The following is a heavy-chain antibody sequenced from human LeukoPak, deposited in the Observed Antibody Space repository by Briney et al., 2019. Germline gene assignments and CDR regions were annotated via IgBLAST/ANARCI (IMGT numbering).Heavy chain of an antibody. Sequence: AGRSLRLSCAASGFIFNNYAMHWVRQAPGKGLEWVAVISYDGSKKYCADSVKGRFTISRDNSKNTLYVQMNSLRAEDTAVYYCARDFAGYCSSTGCYGYYFDYWGQGTLVTVSS. CDR2: ISYDGSKK. D-gene: IGHD2-2*01. V-gene: IGHV3-30*04. J-gene: IGHJ4*02. CDR3: ARDFAGYCSSTGCYGYYFDY. CDR1: GFIFNNYA.